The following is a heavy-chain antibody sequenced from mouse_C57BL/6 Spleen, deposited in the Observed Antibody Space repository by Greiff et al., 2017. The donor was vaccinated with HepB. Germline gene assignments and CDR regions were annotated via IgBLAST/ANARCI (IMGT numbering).Heavy chain of an antibody. Sequence: EVQGVESGGGLVKPGGSLKLSCAASGFTFSSYAMSWVRQTPEKRLEWVATISDGGSYTYYPDNVKGRFTISRDNAKNNLYLQMSHLKSEDTAMYYCARDLYYYGSSIYWYFDVWGTGTTVTVSS. CDR3: ARDLYYYGSSIYWYFDV. V-gene: IGHV5-4*01. CDR2: ISDGGSYT. J-gene: IGHJ1*03. CDR1: GFTFSSYA. D-gene: IGHD1-1*01.